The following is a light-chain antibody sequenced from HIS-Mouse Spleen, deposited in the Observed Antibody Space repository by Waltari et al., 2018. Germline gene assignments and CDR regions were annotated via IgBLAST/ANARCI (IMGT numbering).Light chain of an antibody. V-gene: IGKV3-11*01. CDR3: QQRSNWPWT. J-gene: IGKJ1*01. Sequence: EIVLTQSPATLSLSPGERATLPCRASQGVSSYLTCYQQKRGQAPRLPIYDASNRATGIPARFSGSGSGTDFSLTISSLEPEDFAVYYCQQRSNWPWTFGQGTKVEIK. CDR1: QGVSSY. CDR2: DAS.